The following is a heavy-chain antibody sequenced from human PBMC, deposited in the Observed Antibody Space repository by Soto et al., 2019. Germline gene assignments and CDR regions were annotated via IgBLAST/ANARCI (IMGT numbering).Heavy chain of an antibody. CDR2: ISRDGSYI. J-gene: IGHJ5*01. D-gene: IGHD3-3*01. CDR1: GFTFSRHA. Sequence: QVQLVESGGGEVQPGGSLRLSCAASGFTFSRHAIHWVRLTPGRGLEWVLAISRDGSYIYYTDSVKGRFTVSRDNSKNTVFVQMNRLIPDDTALYFCARTRNGGVADSFDSWGQGTRVPVSS. CDR3: ARTRNGGVADSFDS. V-gene: IGHV3-30*04.